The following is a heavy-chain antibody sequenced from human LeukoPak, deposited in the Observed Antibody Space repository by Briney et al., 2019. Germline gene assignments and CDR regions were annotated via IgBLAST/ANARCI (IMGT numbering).Heavy chain of an antibody. Sequence: PSQTLSLTCTVSGGSISSGDYYWSWIRQPPGKGLEWIGYIYYSGSTNYNPSLKSRVTISVDTSRNQFSLKLSSVTAADTAVYYCARDKGNWNYETHAFDIWGQGTMVTVSS. V-gene: IGHV4-30-4*01. CDR3: ARDKGNWNYETHAFDI. CDR1: GGSISSGDYY. D-gene: IGHD1-7*01. J-gene: IGHJ3*02. CDR2: IYYSGST.